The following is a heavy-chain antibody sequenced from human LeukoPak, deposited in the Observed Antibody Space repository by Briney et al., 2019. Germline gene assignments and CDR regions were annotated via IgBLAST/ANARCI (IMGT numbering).Heavy chain of an antibody. J-gene: IGHJ3*02. CDR2: ISSSSSTI. CDR3: ARQWYYYDSSGYYYDAFDI. V-gene: IGHV3-48*04. D-gene: IGHD3-22*01. CDR1: GFTFSSYS. Sequence: GGSLRLSCAASGFTFSSYSVNWVRQAPGKGLEWVSYISSSSSTIYYADSVKGRFTISRDNAKNSLYLQMNSLRAEDTAVYYCARQWYYYDSSGYYYDAFDIWGQGTMVTVSS.